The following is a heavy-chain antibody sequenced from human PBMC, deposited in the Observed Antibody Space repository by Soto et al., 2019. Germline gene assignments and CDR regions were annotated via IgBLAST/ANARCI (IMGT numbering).Heavy chain of an antibody. J-gene: IGHJ6*03. V-gene: IGHV1-18*01. CDR3: ARMVRGSNIDYYHYMDV. D-gene: IGHD3-10*01. CDR2: ISAYNGDT. Sequence: QVQLVQSGAEVKKPGASVKVSCKASGYTFTSHGFSWVRQAPGQGLEWMGWISAYNGDTNYAQKLQGRVTVTTDTSTSTAYMELRSLRSEDTAVYYCARMVRGSNIDYYHYMDVWGKRTTVTVSS. CDR1: GYTFTSHG.